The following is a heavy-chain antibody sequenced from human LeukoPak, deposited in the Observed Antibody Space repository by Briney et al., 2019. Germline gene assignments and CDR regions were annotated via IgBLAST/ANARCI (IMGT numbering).Heavy chain of an antibody. J-gene: IGHJ2*01. Sequence: GGSLRLSCAASGFTFSDYWMHWVRQAPGKGLVWVSRINTDGSSTSYADSVKGRFTISRDNAKNTLYLQMNSLRAEDTAVYYCARPIRGAYWYFDLWGRGTLVSVSS. CDR3: ARPIRGAYWYFDL. CDR2: INTDGSST. D-gene: IGHD3-3*02. V-gene: IGHV3-74*01. CDR1: GFTFSDYW.